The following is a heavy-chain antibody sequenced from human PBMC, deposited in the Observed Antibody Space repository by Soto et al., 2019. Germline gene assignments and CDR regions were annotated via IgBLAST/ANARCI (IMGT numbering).Heavy chain of an antibody. V-gene: IGHV3-48*02. J-gene: IGHJ4*02. CDR3: AKDFKYYGSGSYFWCDY. CDR1: GFTFSSYS. Sequence: GGSLRLSCAASGFTFSSYSMNWVRQAPGKGLEWVSYISSSSSTIYYADSVKGRFTISRDNAKNSLYLQMNSLRDEDTAVYYCAKDFKYYGSGSYFWCDYWGQGTLVTVSS. D-gene: IGHD3-10*01. CDR2: ISSSSSTI.